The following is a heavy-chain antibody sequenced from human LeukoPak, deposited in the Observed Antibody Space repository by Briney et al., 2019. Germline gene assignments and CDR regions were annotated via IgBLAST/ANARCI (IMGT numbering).Heavy chain of an antibody. D-gene: IGHD4-17*01. V-gene: IGHV4-34*01. CDR1: GGSFCVYY. CDR3: ARGPVTADAFDI. J-gene: IGHJ3*02. Sequence: KPSETLSLTCAVHGGSFCVYYWSWMRQPPGKGLECVGEIKHRGSTNYNPSRKSRVTISVTTSKNQFSLKLSSVTAADTAVYYCARGPVTADAFDIWGQGTMVTVSS. CDR2: IKHRGST.